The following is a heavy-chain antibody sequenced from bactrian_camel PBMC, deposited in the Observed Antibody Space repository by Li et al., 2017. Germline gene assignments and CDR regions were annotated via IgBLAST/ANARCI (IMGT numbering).Heavy chain of an antibody. CDR1: RFTFSSVV. V-gene: IGHV3S31*01. CDR3: AADRALDDDCYVGSLYTDFAY. J-gene: IGHJ6*01. Sequence: DVQLVEYGGGSVQAGGSLKLSCSASRFTFSSVVMGWFRQIPTDDHEAEVVATISPGGDLTYYADSVKGRFAISRDNGKNTVYLQMNSLKPEDTAMYYCAADRALDDDCYVGSLYTDFAYWGQWTQVTVS. CDR2: ISPGGDLT. D-gene: IGHD3*01.